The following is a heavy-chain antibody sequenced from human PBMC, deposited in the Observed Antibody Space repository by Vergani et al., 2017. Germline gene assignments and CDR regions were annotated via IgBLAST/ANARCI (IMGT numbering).Heavy chain of an antibody. CDR3: ARDQTGDYSDAFDI. CDR1: GFTFDDYA. V-gene: IGHV3-9*01. CDR2: ISWNSGSI. J-gene: IGHJ3*02. D-gene: IGHD7-27*01. Sequence: EVQLVESGGGLVQPGRSLRLSCAASGFTFDDYAMHWVRQAPGKGLEWVSGISWNSGSIGYADSVKGRFTISRDNAKNSLYLQMNSLRAEDTAVYYCARDQTGDYSDAFDIWGQGTMVTVSS.